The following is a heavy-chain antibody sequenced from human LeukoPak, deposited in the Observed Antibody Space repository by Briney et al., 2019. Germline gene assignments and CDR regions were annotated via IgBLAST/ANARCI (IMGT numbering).Heavy chain of an antibody. Sequence: GGSLRLSCAASGFTFSSYAMSWVRQAPGKGLEWVSAISGSGGSTYYADSVKGRFTISRDNSKNTLYLQMNSLRAENTAVYYCAKDRVVVVPAAIFDYWGQGTLVTVSS. CDR1: GFTFSSYA. J-gene: IGHJ4*02. CDR2: ISGSGGST. D-gene: IGHD2-2*02. V-gene: IGHV3-23*01. CDR3: AKDRVVVVPAAIFDY.